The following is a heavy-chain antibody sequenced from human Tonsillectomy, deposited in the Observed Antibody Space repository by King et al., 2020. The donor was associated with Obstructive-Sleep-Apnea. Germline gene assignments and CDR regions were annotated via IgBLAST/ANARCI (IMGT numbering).Heavy chain of an antibody. V-gene: IGHV4-39*01. CDR3: ARREVVTASFAY. Sequence: LQLQESGPGLVKPSETLSLTCTVSGGSISSSSYYWGWIRQPPGKGLEWIGSIYYSGSTYYNPSLKSRVTISVDTSKNQFSLKLSSVTAADTAVYYCARREVVTASFAYWGQGTLVTVSS. J-gene: IGHJ4*02. D-gene: IGHD2-21*02. CDR2: IYYSGST. CDR1: GGSISSSSYY.